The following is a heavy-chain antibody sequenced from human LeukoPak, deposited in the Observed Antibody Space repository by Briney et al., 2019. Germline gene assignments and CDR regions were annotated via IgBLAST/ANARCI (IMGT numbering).Heavy chain of an antibody. CDR3: ARDRPFPSLGEASNWFDP. Sequence: ASVKVSCKASGYTFTGYYMHWVRQAPGQGLEWMGLINPNSGGTNYAQKFQGRVTMTRDTSISTAYMELSRLRSDDTAVYYCARDRPFPSLGEASNWFDPWGQGTLVTVSS. CDR1: GYTFTGYY. V-gene: IGHV1-2*02. D-gene: IGHD2/OR15-2a*01. CDR2: INPNSGGT. J-gene: IGHJ5*02.